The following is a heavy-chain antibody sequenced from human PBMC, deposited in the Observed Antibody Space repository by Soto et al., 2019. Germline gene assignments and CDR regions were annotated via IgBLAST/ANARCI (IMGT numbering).Heavy chain of an antibody. D-gene: IGHD3-10*01. CDR2: TYYRSKWYN. J-gene: IGHJ6*02. V-gene: IGHV6-1*01. CDR1: GNSVSSNSAA. CDR3: AGVGSFRGMDV. Sequence: QVQLQQSGPGLVKPSQTLSLTCVISGNSVSSNSAAWIWIRQSPSRGLEWLGRTYYRSKWYNDYAVSVKSRITINPDTSKNQFSLHLDSVIPEDTAVYYCAGVGSFRGMDVWGQGTPVSVS.